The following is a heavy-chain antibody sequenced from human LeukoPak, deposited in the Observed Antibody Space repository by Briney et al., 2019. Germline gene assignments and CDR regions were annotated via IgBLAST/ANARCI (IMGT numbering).Heavy chain of an antibody. Sequence: SETLSLTCTVAGGSISSYYWSWIRQPPGKGLEWIGYIYYSGSTNYNPSLKRRVTISVDTSTNQFSLKLSSVTAADPAVYYCARTSVVRTYYDILTGYGLSNLGYFDYWGQGTLVTVSS. D-gene: IGHD3-9*01. CDR3: ARTSVVRTYYDILTGYGLSNLGYFDY. CDR1: GGSISSYY. J-gene: IGHJ4*02. CDR2: IYYSGST. V-gene: IGHV4-59*01.